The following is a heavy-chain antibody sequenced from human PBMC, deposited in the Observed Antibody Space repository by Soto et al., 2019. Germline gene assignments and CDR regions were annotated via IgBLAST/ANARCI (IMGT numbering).Heavy chain of an antibody. J-gene: IGHJ4*02. V-gene: IGHV4-34*01. CDR3: ARVRYRRFDY. D-gene: IGHD4-4*01. CDR1: GGSFSGYY. CDR2: INHSGST. Sequence: SETLSLTCAVYGGSFSGYYWSWIRQPPGKGLEWIGEINHSGSTNYNPSLKSRVTISVDTSKNQFSLKLSSVTAADTAVYYCARVRYRRFDYWGQGTLVTVSS.